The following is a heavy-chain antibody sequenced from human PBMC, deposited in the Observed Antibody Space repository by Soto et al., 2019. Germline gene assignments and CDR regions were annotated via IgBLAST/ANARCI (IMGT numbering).Heavy chain of an antibody. CDR2: IIPIYGTA. J-gene: IGHJ5*02. Sequence: QVQLVQSGAEVKKPGSSVKVSCNASGGSFSSYAVTWVRQAPGQGLEWMGGIIPIYGTASYAQKFQGRVTITANDATNTAHMELSSLRSEDTAIYYCATYYGASSAGFDPWGQGTLVTVSS. D-gene: IGHD4-17*01. V-gene: IGHV1-69*01. CDR3: ATYYGASSAGFDP. CDR1: GGSFSSYA.